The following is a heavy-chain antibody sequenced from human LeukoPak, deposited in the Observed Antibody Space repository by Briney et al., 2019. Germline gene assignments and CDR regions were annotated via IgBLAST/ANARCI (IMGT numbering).Heavy chain of an antibody. CDR2: ISYDGSKK. D-gene: IGHD3-10*01. J-gene: IGHJ4*02. V-gene: IGHV3-30-3*01. Sequence: PGRSLRLSCAASGFTSSNYAMHWVRQAPGKGLEWVTVISYDGSKKYYADSVKGRFIISRDNSKNTLYLQMNSLRAEDTAVYYCARDGDYYGSGSIPDYWGQGTLVTVSS. CDR3: ARDGDYYGSGSIPDY. CDR1: GFTSSNYA.